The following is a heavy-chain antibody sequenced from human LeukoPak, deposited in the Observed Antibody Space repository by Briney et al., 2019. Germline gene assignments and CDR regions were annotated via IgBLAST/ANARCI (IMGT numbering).Heavy chain of an antibody. CDR1: GFTFSSYS. J-gene: IGHJ4*02. CDR3: ARANPPGISFFDY. V-gene: IGHV3-21*01. Sequence: PGGSLRLSCAASGFTFSSYSMNWVRQAPGKGLEWVSSISSSSTSIYYAASVKSRFTISRDNAKNSLYLQMNSLRAEDTAVYYCARANPPGISFFDYWGQGTLVTVSS. CDR2: ISSSSTSI. D-gene: IGHD2-15*01.